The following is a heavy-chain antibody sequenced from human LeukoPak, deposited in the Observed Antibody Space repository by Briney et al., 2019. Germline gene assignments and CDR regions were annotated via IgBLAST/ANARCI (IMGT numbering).Heavy chain of an antibody. J-gene: IGHJ4*02. CDR2: MNPNSGNT. V-gene: IGHV1-8*01. Sequence: ASVKVSCKASGYTFTSYDINWVRQATGQGLEWMGWMNPNSGNTGYAQKFQGRVTMTRNTSISTAYMELSSLRSEDTAVYYCVESRKFYCSGSSCYRYYFDYWGQGTLVTVSS. CDR1: GYTFTSYD. D-gene: IGHD2-15*01. CDR3: VESRKFYCSGSSCYRYYFDY.